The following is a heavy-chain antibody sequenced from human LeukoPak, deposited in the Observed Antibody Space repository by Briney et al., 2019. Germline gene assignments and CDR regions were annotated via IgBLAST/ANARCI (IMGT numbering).Heavy chain of an antibody. J-gene: IGHJ4*02. Sequence: GGSLRLSCVASGFTFSNYAMIWVRQAPGKGPQWVSVISAGGVSLFSGSGSAAYYADSVGGRFTISRDNSKNTLYLQMNSLRADDTAVYYCARGGGYYAIDYWGQGTLVTVSS. CDR1: GFTFSNYA. CDR2: ISAGGVSLFSGSGSAA. D-gene: IGHD1-26*01. V-gene: IGHV3-23*01. CDR3: ARGGGYYAIDY.